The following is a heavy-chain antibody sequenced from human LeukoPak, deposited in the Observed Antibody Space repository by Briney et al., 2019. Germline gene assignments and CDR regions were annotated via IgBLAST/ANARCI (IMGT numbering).Heavy chain of an antibody. CDR1: GFTFSRYG. V-gene: IGHV3-23*01. D-gene: IGHD3-10*01. CDR3: ARDSKVFNYYGSGSYGDY. J-gene: IGHJ4*02. CDR2: ISGSGGST. Sequence: GGSLRLSCAASGFTFSRYGMSWVRQAPGKGLEWVSAISGSGGSTFYADSVKGRFTISRDNSKNTLYLQMNSLRAEDTAVYYCARDSKVFNYYGSGSYGDYWGQGTLVTVSS.